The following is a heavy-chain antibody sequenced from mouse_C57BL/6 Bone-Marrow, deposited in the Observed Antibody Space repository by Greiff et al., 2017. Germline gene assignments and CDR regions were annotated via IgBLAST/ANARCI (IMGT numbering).Heavy chain of an antibody. CDR3: VYGYDRGYYAMDY. CDR2: INPNNGGT. D-gene: IGHD2-2*01. V-gene: IGHV1-26*01. Sequence: EVQLQQSGPELVKPGASVKISCKASGYTFTDYYMNWVKQSHGKSLEWIGDINPNNGGTSYNQKFKGKATLTVDKSSSTAYMELRSLTSEDSAVYYCVYGYDRGYYAMDYWGQGTSVTVSS. J-gene: IGHJ4*01. CDR1: GYTFTDYY.